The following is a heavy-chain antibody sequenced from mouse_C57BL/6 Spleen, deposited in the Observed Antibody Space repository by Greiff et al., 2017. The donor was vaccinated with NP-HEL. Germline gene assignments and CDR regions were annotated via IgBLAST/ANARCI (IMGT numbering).Heavy chain of an antibody. J-gene: IGHJ2*01. CDR3: ARFLFYYGSSSFAY. V-gene: IGHV1-59*01. Sequence: QVQLQQPGAELVRPGTSVKLSCKASGYTFTSYWMHWVKQRPGQGLEWIGVIDPSDSYTNYNQKFKGKATLTVDTSSSTAYMQLSSLTSEDSAVYYCARFLFYYGSSSFAYWGQGTTLTVSS. CDR1: GYTFTSYW. CDR2: IDPSDSYT. D-gene: IGHD1-1*01.